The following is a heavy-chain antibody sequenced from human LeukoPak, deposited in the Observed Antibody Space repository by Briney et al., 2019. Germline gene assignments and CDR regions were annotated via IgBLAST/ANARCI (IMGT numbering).Heavy chain of an antibody. D-gene: IGHD6-13*01. CDR2: INSDGSST. CDR3: AKAGSSSWYPRPHFDY. CDR1: GFTFSSYW. J-gene: IGHJ4*02. V-gene: IGHV3-74*01. Sequence: PGGSLRLSCAASGFTFSSYWMHWVRQAPGKGLVWVSRINSDGSSTSYADSVKGRFTISRDNSKNTLYLQMNSLRAEDTAVYYCAKAGSSSWYPRPHFDYWGQGTLVTVSS.